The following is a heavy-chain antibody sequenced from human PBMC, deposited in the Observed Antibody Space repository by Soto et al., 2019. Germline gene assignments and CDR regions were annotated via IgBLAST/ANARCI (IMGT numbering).Heavy chain of an antibody. CDR2: IYHSGTT. Sequence: TLSLTCGVSGYPLTSGYHWGWIRQPPGKGLEWIGTIYHSGTTYYNPSLMSRVTMSVDTSKNQFSLKVTSATAADTAVYFCVRVYGRSSCFFDSWGQGTLVTVSS. J-gene: IGHJ4*02. CDR1: GYPLTSGYH. CDR3: VRVYGRSSCFFDS. D-gene: IGHD6-6*01. V-gene: IGHV4-38-2*01.